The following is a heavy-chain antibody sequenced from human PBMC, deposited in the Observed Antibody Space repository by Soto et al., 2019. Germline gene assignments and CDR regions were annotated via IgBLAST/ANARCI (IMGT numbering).Heavy chain of an antibody. CDR3: AKRDYGDSRSSGPFHV. CDR1: RLSLTNFA. J-gene: IGHJ3*01. D-gene: IGHD4-17*01. CDR2: LIVSGGTA. Sequence: EVQLLESGGGSVQPGGSLRLSCAASRLSLTNFAMAWVRQAPGKGLEWVSTLIVSGGTAYYADSVKGRFTISRDISKNTLYLQMNSLRAEDTALYYCAKRDYGDSRSSGPFHVWGQGTKVTVSS. V-gene: IGHV3-23*01.